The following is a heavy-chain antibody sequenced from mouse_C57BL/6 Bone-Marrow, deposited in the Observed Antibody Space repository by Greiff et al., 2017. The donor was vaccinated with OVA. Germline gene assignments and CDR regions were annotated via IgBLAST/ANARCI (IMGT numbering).Heavy chain of an antibody. J-gene: IGHJ4*01. D-gene: IGHD1-1*01. CDR3: ARHYYGSRYVMDY. V-gene: IGHV1-50*01. Sequence: VQLQQSGAELVKPGASVKLSCKASGYTFTSYWMQWVKQRPGQGLEWIGEIDPSDSYTNYNQKFKGKATLTVDTSSSTAYMQLSSLTSEDSAVYYCARHYYGSRYVMDYWGQGTSVTVSS. CDR1: GYTFTSYW. CDR2: IDPSDSYT.